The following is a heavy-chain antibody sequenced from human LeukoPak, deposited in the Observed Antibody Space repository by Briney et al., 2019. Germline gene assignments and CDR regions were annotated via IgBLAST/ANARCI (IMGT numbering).Heavy chain of an antibody. CDR3: ASSLAAAGPYYLDS. D-gene: IGHD6-13*01. CDR2: IYYSGAT. Sequence: SETLSLTCIVPGDSISSYKWCWIWHPPGKGLEWIWCIYYSGATKYNHSLNSRVTISVYTSKTQFSLILTSGTAADDAVYYCASSLAAAGPYYLDSWGQGTLVTVSS. J-gene: IGHJ4*02. CDR1: GDSISSYK. V-gene: IGHV4-59*01.